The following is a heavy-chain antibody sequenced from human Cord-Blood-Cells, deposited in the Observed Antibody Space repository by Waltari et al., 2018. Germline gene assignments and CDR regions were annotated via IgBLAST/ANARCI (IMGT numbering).Heavy chain of an antibody. J-gene: IGHJ3*02. Sequence: QVQLVQSGAEVKKPGSSVKVSCKASGGTFSSDATSWVRQAPGQGLEWMGGIIPIFGTANYAQKFQGRVTITADESTSTAYMELSSLRSEDTAVYYCARAGGEAYCGGDCYRGAFDIWGQGTMVTVSS. V-gene: IGHV1-69*01. CDR2: IIPIFGTA. D-gene: IGHD2-21*02. CDR3: ARAGGEAYCGGDCYRGAFDI. CDR1: GGTFSSDA.